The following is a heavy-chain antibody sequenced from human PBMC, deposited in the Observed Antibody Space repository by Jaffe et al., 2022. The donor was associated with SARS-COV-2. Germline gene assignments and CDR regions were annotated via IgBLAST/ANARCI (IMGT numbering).Heavy chain of an antibody. V-gene: IGHV4-39*01. D-gene: IGHD3-22*01. CDR3: ARRSLYDSSGYYSMGAFDI. CDR2: IYYSGST. J-gene: IGHJ3*02. Sequence: QLQLQESGPGLVKPSETLSLTCTVSGGSISSSSYYWGWIRQPPGKGLEWIGSIYYSGSTYYNPSLKSRVTISVDTSKNQFSLKLSSVTAADTAVYYCARRSLYDSSGYYSMGAFDIWGQGTMVTVSS. CDR1: GGSISSSSYY.